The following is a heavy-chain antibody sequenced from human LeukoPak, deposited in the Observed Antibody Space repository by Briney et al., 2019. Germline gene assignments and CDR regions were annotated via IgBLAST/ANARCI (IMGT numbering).Heavy chain of an antibody. CDR3: ARGSTQRLIAWFDP. J-gene: IGHJ5*02. V-gene: IGHV4-30-4*01. CDR2: IYYSGST. D-gene: IGHD2-8*01. CDR1: GGSISSGDYY. Sequence: SETLSLTCTVSGGSISSGDYYWGWIRQPPGKGLEWIGYIYYSGSTYYNPSLKSRVTISVDTSKNQFSLKLSSVTAADTAVYYCARGSTQRLIAWFDPWGQGTLVTVSS.